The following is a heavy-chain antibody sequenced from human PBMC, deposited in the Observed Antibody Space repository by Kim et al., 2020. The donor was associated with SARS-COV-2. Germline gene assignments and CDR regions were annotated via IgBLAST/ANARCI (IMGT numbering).Heavy chain of an antibody. CDR1: GFTFSSYA. J-gene: IGHJ4*02. D-gene: IGHD1-26*01. CDR3: ANRYSRNYHCDY. Sequence: GGSLRLSCAGSGFTFSSYAMHWVRQAPGKGLEWVAVISGSGGTTYHADSVKGRFTISRDNSRNTVYLQMNSLRVEDTAIYYCANRYSRNYHCDYCGQGTL. V-gene: IGHV3-23*01. CDR2: ISGSGGTT.